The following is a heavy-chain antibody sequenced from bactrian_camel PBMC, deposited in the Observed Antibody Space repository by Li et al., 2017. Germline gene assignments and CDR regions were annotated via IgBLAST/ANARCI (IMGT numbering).Heavy chain of an antibody. D-gene: IGHD1*01. CDR1: GFTFSTYY. CDR3: AADWGERCSDGRRAWDFNV. Sequence: VQLVESGGGLVQPGGSLRLSCAASGFTFSTYYMSWVRQAPGKGLEWVSSIYTGGGSTYYSDSVKGRFTISQDSAENPGFLQMNNLSIEDTAMYYCAADWGERCSDGRRAWDFNVRDQGTQVTVS. V-gene: IGHV3-2*01. J-gene: IGHJ4*01. CDR2: IYTGGGST.